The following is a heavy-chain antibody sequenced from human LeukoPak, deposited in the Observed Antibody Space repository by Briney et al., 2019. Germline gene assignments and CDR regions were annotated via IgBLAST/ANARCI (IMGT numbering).Heavy chain of an antibody. D-gene: IGHD6-6*01. CDR2: INPNSGGT. V-gene: IGHV1-2*02. CDR3: ARSEYSSSDFDY. CDR1: GYTFTGYY. Sequence: ASVKVSCKASGYTFTGYYMRWVRQAPGQGLEWMGWINPNSGGTNYAQKFQGRVTMTRDTSISTAYMELSRLRSDDTAVYYCARSEYSSSDFDYWGQGTLVTVSS. J-gene: IGHJ4*02.